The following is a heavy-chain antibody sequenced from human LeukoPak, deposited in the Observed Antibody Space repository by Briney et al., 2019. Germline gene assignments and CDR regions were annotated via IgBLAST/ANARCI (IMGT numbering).Heavy chain of an antibody. Sequence: ASVKVSCKASGYTFIGYYMHWVRQAPGQGLEWMGWINPNSGGTNYAQKFQGRVTMTRDTSISTAYMELSSLRSEDTAVYYCARAGATFDAFDIWGQGTMVTVSS. V-gene: IGHV1-2*02. CDR2: INPNSGGT. CDR3: ARAGATFDAFDI. J-gene: IGHJ3*02. CDR1: GYTFIGYY.